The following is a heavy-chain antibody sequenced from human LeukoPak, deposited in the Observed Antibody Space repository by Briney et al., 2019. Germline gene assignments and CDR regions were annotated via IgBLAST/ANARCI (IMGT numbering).Heavy chain of an antibody. CDR2: ISHSGST. D-gene: IGHD1-1*01. CDR3: VSLED. J-gene: IGHJ4*02. V-gene: IGHV4-34*01. Sequence: AETLTLTCAVYGDSFSGYYWSWLRQPPGKGLEWIGEISHSGSTNYNPSLKSRVTMSKDKTKKYCSVKLSSVTAAETAVYYFVSLEDWGQGTLVTVSS. CDR1: GDSFSGYY.